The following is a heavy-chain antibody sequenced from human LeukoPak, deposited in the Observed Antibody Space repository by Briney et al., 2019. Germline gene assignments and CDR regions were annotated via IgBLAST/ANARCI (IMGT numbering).Heavy chain of an antibody. V-gene: IGHV1-18*01. CDR1: GYTFTSYG. J-gene: IGHJ2*01. CDR3: ARDQTYYYDSSGYYRSYWYFDL. D-gene: IGHD3-22*01. CDR2: ISAYNGNT. Sequence: GASVKVSCKASGYTFTSYGISWVRQAPGQGLEWMGWISAYNGNTNYAQKLQGRVTMTTDTFTSTAYMELRSLRSDDTAVYYCARDQTYYYDSSGYYRSYWYFDLWGRGTLVTVSS.